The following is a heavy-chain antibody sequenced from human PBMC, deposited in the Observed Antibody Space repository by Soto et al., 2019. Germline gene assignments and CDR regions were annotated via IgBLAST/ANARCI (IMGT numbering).Heavy chain of an antibody. Sequence: QVQLQESGPGLVKPSGTLSLTCAVSGGSISSSNWWSWVRQPPGKGLEWIGEIYHSGSTNYNPSLKSRVTISVDKSKNQFSLKLSSVTAADTAVYYCARGPELCSGGSCYYNWFDPWGQGTLVTVSS. J-gene: IGHJ5*02. CDR2: IYHSGST. CDR3: ARGPELCSGGSCYYNWFDP. CDR1: GGSISSSNW. D-gene: IGHD2-15*01. V-gene: IGHV4-4*02.